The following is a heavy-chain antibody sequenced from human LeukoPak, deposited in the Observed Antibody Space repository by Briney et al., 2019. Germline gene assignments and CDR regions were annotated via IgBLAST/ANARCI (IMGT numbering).Heavy chain of an antibody. D-gene: IGHD3-10*01. J-gene: IGHJ6*02. Sequence: GGSLRLSCAASGFTFISYWMSWVRQAPGKGLEWVANIKQDGSEKYYVDSVKGRFTISRDNAKNSLYLQMNSLRAEDTAVYYCARDAGRLLWFGELLPYYYGMDVWGQGTTVTVSS. CDR2: IKQDGSEK. CDR1: GFTFISYW. CDR3: ARDAGRLLWFGELLPYYYGMDV. V-gene: IGHV3-7*01.